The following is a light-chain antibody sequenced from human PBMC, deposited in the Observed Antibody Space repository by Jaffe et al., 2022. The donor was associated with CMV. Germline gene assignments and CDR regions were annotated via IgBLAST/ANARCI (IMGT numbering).Light chain of an antibody. CDR3: CSYAGNNFGWV. Sequence: QSPLTQPASVSGSPGQSITISCTGVRGDIGTYDLVSWYQQHPGEAPKLLIYEVSERPSGVSNRFSGSKSGSTASLTISGLQTDDEADYYCCSYAGNNFGWVFGGGTKVTVL. CDR2: EVS. V-gene: IGLV2-23*02. J-gene: IGLJ3*02. CDR1: RGDIGTYDL.